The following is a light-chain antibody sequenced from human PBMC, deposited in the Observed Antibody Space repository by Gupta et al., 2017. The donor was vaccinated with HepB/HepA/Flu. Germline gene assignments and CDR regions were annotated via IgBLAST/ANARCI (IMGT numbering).Light chain of an antibody. CDR2: DAS. CDR3: QQYDNLPIT. Sequence: DIQMTHSPSSLSASVGDRVTITCQASQDISNYLNWYQQKPGKAPKLLIYDASNLETGVPSRFSGSGSGTDFTFTSSSLQPEDIATYYCQQYDNLPITFGQGTRLEIK. V-gene: IGKV1-33*01. J-gene: IGKJ5*01. CDR1: QDISNY.